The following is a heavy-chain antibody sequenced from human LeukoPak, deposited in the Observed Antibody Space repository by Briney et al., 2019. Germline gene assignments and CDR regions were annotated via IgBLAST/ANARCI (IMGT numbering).Heavy chain of an antibody. CDR1: GYSISSGYY. J-gene: IGHJ5*02. CDR2: IYHSGST. CDR3: ARGLSIFGGKHRTAYNRFDP. V-gene: IGHV4-38-2*02. D-gene: IGHD3-3*01. Sequence: SETLSLTCTVSGYSISSGYYWGWIRQPPGKGLEWIGSIYHSGSTYYNPSLKSRVTISVDTSKNQFSLKLSSVTAADTAVYYCARGLSIFGGKHRTAYNRFDPWGQGTLVTVSS.